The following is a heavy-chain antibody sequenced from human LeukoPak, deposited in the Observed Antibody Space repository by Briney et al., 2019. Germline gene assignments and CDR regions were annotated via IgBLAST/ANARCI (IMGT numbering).Heavy chain of an antibody. Sequence: GGSLRLSCAVSGFTFGDYAIHWVRQAPGKGLEWVSGISWNGNTIGYADSVKGRFTISRDNAKNSLYLQMNSLSAEDTALHYCARDASSSFRHFDFWGQGTLVTVSS. J-gene: IGHJ4*02. CDR2: ISWNGNTI. D-gene: IGHD6-13*01. V-gene: IGHV3-9*01. CDR3: ARDASSSFRHFDF. CDR1: GFTFGDYA.